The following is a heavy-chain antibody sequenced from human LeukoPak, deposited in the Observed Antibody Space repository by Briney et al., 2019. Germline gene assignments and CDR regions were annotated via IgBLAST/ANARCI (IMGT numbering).Heavy chain of an antibody. CDR3: ATQRRIVATTYFDY. D-gene: IGHD5-12*01. CDR2: IYSSGST. J-gene: IGHJ4*02. Sequence: PSETLSLTCTVPGGSISSYYWSWIRQPPGKGLKRIGDIYSSGSTNYNPSLKSRVTISVDTSKNQFSLKLSSVTAADTAVYYCATQRRIVATTYFDYWGQGTLVTVSS. V-gene: IGHV4-59*01. CDR1: GGSISSYY.